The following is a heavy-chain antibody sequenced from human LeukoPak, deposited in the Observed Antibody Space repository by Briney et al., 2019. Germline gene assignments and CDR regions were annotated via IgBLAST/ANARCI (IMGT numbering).Heavy chain of an antibody. CDR3: ASGYDFWSGPGGDY. CDR2: IKQDGSEK. V-gene: IGHV3-7*01. CDR1: GFTFSSYW. Sequence: GGSLRLSCAASGFTFSSYWMSWVRQAPGKGLEWVANIKQDGSEKYYVDSVKGRFTISRDNAKNSLYLQMNSLRAEDTAVYYCASGYDFWSGPGGDYWGQGTLVTVSS. J-gene: IGHJ4*02. D-gene: IGHD3-3*01.